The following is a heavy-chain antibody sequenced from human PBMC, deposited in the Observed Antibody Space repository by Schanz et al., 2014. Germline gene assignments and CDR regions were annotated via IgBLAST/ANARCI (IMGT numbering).Heavy chain of an antibody. J-gene: IGHJ4*02. V-gene: IGHV3-23*04. CDR1: GFTFSSYS. CDR3: AKIERNED. Sequence: VQLVDSGGGLVKPGGSLRLSCTASGFTFSSYSMNWVRQAPGKGLEWVSAISGSGGSTYYADSVKGRFTISRDNSKNTLYLQMNSLRAEDTAVYFCAKIERNEDWGQGTLVTVSS. D-gene: IGHD1-1*01. CDR2: ISGSGGST.